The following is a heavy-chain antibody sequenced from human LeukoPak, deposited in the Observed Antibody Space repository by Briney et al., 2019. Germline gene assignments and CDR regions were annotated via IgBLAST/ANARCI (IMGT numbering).Heavy chain of an antibody. Sequence: GEALKISCKASGYSFTSYWIGWVRHLPGKGLEWRGISYARDSGTRDSTSFDGQVSISAEKPISIGYLQWSRLKASDTAVYQCPRGESQFDYWGQGTLVTV. CDR1: GYSFTSYW. CDR2: SYARDSGT. J-gene: IGHJ4*02. V-gene: IGHV5-51*01. CDR3: PRGESQFDY. D-gene: IGHD3-16*01.